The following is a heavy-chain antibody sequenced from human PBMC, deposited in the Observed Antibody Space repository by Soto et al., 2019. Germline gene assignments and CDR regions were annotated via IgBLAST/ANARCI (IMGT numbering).Heavy chain of an antibody. CDR3: ATRYLGYCSSTSCYVKNHAFDI. CDR2: IIPIFGTA. Sequence: SVKVSCKASGGTFSSYAISWVRQAPGQGLEWMGGIIPIFGTANYAQKFQGRVTITADESTSTAYMELSSLRSEDTAVYYCATRYLGYCSSTSCYVKNHAFDIWGQGTMVTVSS. J-gene: IGHJ3*02. CDR1: GGTFSSYA. D-gene: IGHD2-2*01. V-gene: IGHV1-69*13.